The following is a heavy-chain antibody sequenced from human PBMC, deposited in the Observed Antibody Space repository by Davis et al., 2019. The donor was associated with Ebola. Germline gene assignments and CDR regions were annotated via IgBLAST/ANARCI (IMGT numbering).Heavy chain of an antibody. CDR1: GYTFTSYG. V-gene: IGHV1-2*02. J-gene: IGHJ4*02. D-gene: IGHD3-10*01. Sequence: ASVKVSCKASGYTFTSYGISWVRQAPGQGLEWMGWINPNSGGTNYAQKFQGRVTMTRDTSISTAYMELSRLRSDDTAVYYCARAPITMVRGVSETGLFDYWGQGTLVTVSS. CDR3: ARAPITMVRGVSETGLFDY. CDR2: INPNSGGT.